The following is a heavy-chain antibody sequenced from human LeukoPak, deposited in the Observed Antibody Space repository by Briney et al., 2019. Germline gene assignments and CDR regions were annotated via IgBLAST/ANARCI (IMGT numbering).Heavy chain of an antibody. CDR2: ISKDGSKT. V-gene: IGHV3-30*17. J-gene: IGHJ3*02. D-gene: IGHD1-7*01. Sequence: GGSLRLSCAASGFTFSDHFMHWVRQAPGMGLEWVAVISKDGSKTFYAGSVEGRFTFSRDNSENTLYLQMNYLKPEDTAVYYCAKDEGTIWNSKNDPFDIWGQGTMVTVSS. CDR1: GFTFSDHF. CDR3: AKDEGTIWNSKNDPFDI.